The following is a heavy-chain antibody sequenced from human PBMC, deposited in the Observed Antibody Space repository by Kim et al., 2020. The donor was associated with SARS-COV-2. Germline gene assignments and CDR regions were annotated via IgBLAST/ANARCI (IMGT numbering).Heavy chain of an antibody. Sequence: RYPTTYGASVKGRFTISRDDSKSTAYLQMSTLKADDTAVYYCTRLQYGLDVWGRGTLVIVSS. CDR3: TRLQYGLDV. CDR2: RYPT. V-gene: IGHV3-73*01. D-gene: IGHD2-8*01. J-gene: IGHJ4*02.